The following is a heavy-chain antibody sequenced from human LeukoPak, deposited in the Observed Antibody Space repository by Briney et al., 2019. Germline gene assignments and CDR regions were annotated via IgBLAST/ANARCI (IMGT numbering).Heavy chain of an antibody. D-gene: IGHD6-13*01. CDR2: IYHSGST. CDR1: GGSISSGGYY. V-gene: IGHV4-30-2*01. CDR3: ARGVSSSSWQYYFGY. Sequence: SETLSLTCTVSGGSISSGGYYWSWIRQPPGKGLEWIGYIYHSGSTYYNPSLKSRVTISVDRSKNQFSLKLSSVTAADTAVYYCARGVSSSSWQYYFGYWGQGTLVTVSS. J-gene: IGHJ4*02.